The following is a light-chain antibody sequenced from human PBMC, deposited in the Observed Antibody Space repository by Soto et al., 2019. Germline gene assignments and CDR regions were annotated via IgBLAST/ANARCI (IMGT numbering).Light chain of an antibody. V-gene: IGKV3-20*01. Sequence: EIVLTQSPGTLSLSPGEGATLSCRAGQSVSSSYIAWYQQRPGQTPSLLIYGASTRATGIPDRFSGSGSGTHFTLTISRLEPGDFAVYDCQHFGGTTFTFGQGTRLEIK. CDR3: QHFGGTTFT. CDR2: GAS. CDR1: QSVSSSY. J-gene: IGKJ5*01.